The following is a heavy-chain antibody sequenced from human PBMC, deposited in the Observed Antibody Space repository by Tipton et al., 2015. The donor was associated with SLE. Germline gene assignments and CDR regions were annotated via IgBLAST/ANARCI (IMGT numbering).Heavy chain of an antibody. Sequence: TLSLTCTVSGGSISGYYWTWVRQPPGKGLGWIGYISFGGLTNYNPSVRSRVITSMDTSKNQFSLQMSSVTAADTALYYCARHKLGFSWCYFYSWGQGTLVTVSS. J-gene: IGHJ4*02. CDR3: ARHKLGFSWCYFYS. D-gene: IGHD3-3*01. CDR2: ISFGGLT. CDR1: GGSISGYY. V-gene: IGHV4-59*08.